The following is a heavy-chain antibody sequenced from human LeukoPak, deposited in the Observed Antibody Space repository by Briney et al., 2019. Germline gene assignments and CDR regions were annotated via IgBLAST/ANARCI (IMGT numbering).Heavy chain of an antibody. D-gene: IGHD3-3*01. J-gene: IGHJ4*02. CDR1: GGTFSSYA. V-gene: IGHV1-69*13. CDR3: ARGRGRRITIFGVVIMYYFDY. Sequence: GASVKVSCKASGGTFSSYAISWVRQAPGQGLEWMGGIIPIFGTANYAQKFQGRVTITADESTSTAYMELSSLRSEDTAVYYCARGRGRRITIFGVVIMYYFDYWGQGTLVTVSS. CDR2: IIPIFGTA.